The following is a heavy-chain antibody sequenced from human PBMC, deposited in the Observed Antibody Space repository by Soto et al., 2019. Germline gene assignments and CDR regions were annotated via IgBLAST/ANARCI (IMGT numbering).Heavy chain of an antibody. Sequence: TLSLTCTVSGGSISSGGYYWSWIRQHPGKGLEWIGYIYYSGSTYYNPSLKSRVTISVDTSKNQFSLKLSSVTAADTAVYYCARGRLLYYFDYWGQGTLVTVSS. CDR3: ARGRLLYYFDY. D-gene: IGHD6-6*01. CDR1: GGSISSGGYY. CDR2: IYYSGST. J-gene: IGHJ4*02. V-gene: IGHV4-31*03.